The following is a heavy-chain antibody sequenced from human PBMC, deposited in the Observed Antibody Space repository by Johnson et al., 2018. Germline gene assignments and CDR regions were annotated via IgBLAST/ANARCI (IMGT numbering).Heavy chain of an antibody. V-gene: IGHV3-48*02. CDR3: ARYDYGGNLDALYI. CDR1: GFTFSTYN. J-gene: IGHJ3*02. D-gene: IGHD4-23*01. Sequence: VQLVQSGGGLVQRGGSLRLSCAASGFTFSTYNMNWVRQAPGKGLEWVSYISTTGSTINYADSVKGRFTIPRDNAKNSLYLQMNRLRDEDKAVYDCARYDYGGNLDALYIWSQGTMVTVSS. CDR2: ISTTGSTI.